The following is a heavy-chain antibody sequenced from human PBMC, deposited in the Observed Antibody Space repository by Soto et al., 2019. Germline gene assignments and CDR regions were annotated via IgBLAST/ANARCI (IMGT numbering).Heavy chain of an antibody. CDR3: ARRIIAVHDAFDI. CDR2: IYPGDSDT. D-gene: IGHD6-19*01. J-gene: IGHJ3*02. Sequence: PGESLKISCKGSGYSFTSYWIGWVRQMPGKGLEWMGIIYPGDSDTRYSPSFQGQVTISADKSISTAYLQWSSLKASGTAMYYCARRIIAVHDAFDIWGQGTMVTVSS. V-gene: IGHV5-51*01. CDR1: GYSFTSYW.